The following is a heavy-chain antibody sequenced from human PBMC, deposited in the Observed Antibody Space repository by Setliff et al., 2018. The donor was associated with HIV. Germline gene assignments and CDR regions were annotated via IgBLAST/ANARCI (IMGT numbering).Heavy chain of an antibody. CDR3: AKELAASGLGYFDS. J-gene: IGHJ4*02. CDR2: ISYDGSNK. D-gene: IGHD3-22*01. V-gene: IGHV3-30*04. Sequence: GGSLRLSCAASGFTFSSYAMHWVRQAPGKGLEWVAVISYDGSNKYYADSVKGRFTISRDNSKNTVYLQMNSLRAEDTAEYYCAKELAASGLGYFDSWGRGILVTVSS. CDR1: GFTFSSYA.